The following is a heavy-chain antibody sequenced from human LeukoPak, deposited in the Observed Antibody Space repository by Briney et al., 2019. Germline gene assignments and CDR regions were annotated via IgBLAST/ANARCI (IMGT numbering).Heavy chain of an antibody. CDR2: ISSSSSYI. D-gene: IGHD2-2*01. J-gene: IGHJ4*02. Sequence: GGSLRLSCAASGFTFSSYSMNLVRQAPGKGLEWVSSISSSSSYIYYADSVKGRFTISRDNAKNSLYLQMNSLRAEDTAVYYCARDWDGFFSSTSCFDYWGQGTLVTVSS. V-gene: IGHV3-21*01. CDR1: GFTFSSYS. CDR3: ARDWDGFFSSTSCFDY.